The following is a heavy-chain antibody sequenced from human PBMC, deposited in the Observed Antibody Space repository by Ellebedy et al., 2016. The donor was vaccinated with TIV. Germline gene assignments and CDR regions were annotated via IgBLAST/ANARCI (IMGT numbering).Heavy chain of an antibody. CDR1: GFTFNSFG. Sequence: GGSLRLSCAASGFTFNSFGMQWVRQAPGMGLEWVSAIDGTGAHTYYLDSVKGRFTSSRDNSKNTLYLQMNSLRAEDTAVYYCAKNLDTGIPSYDYWGQGILVTVSS. J-gene: IGHJ4*02. CDR3: AKNLDTGIPSYDY. CDR2: IDGTGAHT. V-gene: IGHV3-23*01. D-gene: IGHD5-18*01.